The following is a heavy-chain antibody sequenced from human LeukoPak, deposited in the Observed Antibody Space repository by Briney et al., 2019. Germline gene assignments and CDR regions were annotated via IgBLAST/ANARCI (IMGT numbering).Heavy chain of an antibody. CDR1: GFTFSSYI. Sequence: GGSLRLSCAASGFTFSSYIMNWVRQAPGEGLEWVSYISRSSDAIYYADSVKGRFTISRDNAKNSLYLQMNSLRDEDTAVYYCASNYHSDSSGLYPYFFDYWGQGALVTVSS. CDR3: ASNYHSDSSGLYPYFFDY. V-gene: IGHV3-48*02. CDR2: ISRSSDAI. D-gene: IGHD3-22*01. J-gene: IGHJ4*02.